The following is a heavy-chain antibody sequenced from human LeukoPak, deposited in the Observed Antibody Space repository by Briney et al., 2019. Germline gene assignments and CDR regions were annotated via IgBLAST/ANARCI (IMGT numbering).Heavy chain of an antibody. J-gene: IGHJ4*02. V-gene: IGHV1-3*01. CDR3: ARARWTSTGTTYYLDY. Sequence: GASVMVSCKASGYIFSDYAIQWLRQATGQGLEWMGWINAGNGKTKYSQKFQDRVTITRDTSASTAYLELSGLRFEDTAVYFCARARWTSTGTTYYLDYWGQGTLVTVSS. D-gene: IGHD4-17*01. CDR1: GYIFSDYA. CDR2: INAGNGKT.